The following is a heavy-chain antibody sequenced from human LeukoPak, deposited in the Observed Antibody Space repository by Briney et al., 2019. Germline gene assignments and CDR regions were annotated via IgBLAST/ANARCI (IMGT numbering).Heavy chain of an antibody. V-gene: IGHV4-34*01. J-gene: IGHJ4*02. CDR1: GGSFSGYY. Sequence: PSETLSLTCAVYGGSFSGYYWTWIRQPPGKGLEWIGEINHSGSSNYNPSLKSRVTISVDTSKSQFSLKLSSVTAADTAVYYCSRFDYWGQGTLVTVSS. CDR2: INHSGSS. CDR3: SRFDY. D-gene: IGHD2-2*01.